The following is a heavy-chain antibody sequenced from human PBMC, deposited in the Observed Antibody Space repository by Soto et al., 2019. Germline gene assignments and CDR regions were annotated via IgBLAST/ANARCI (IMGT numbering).Heavy chain of an antibody. D-gene: IGHD3-10*01. J-gene: IGHJ3*01. CDR1: GYTFTNYG. CDR3: ARDSGGRINALAF. CDR2: ISPYSGHT. Sequence: QGHMVQSGGEVKKPGASVKVSCKASGYTFTNYGISWVRQAPGQGLEWVGWISPYSGHTNYARRLQGRVLMTMDTSATTVYMELRSLRSDDTAVYYCARDSGGRINALAFWGQGTMVTVSS. V-gene: IGHV1-18*04.